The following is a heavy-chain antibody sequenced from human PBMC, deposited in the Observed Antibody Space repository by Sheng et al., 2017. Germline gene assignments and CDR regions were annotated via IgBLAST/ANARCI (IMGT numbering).Heavy chain of an antibody. D-gene: IGHD2-2*02. V-gene: IGHV4-38-2*02. CDR1: GYSISSGYY. CDR3: ARAIPAAILDYYYYMDV. Sequence: QVQLQESGPGLVKPSETLSLTCTVSGYSISSGYYWGWIRQPPGKGLEWIGSIYHSGSTYYNPSLKSRVTISVDTSKNQFSLKLSSVTAADTVVYYCARAIPAAILDYYYYMDVWGQGDHGHRSP. J-gene: IGHJ6*03. CDR2: IYHSGST.